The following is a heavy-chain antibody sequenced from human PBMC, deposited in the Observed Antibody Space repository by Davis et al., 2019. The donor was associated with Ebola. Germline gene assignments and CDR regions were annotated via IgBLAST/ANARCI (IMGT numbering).Heavy chain of an antibody. Sequence: GESLKISCEASGFDVSSYYMNWVRQAPGKGLEWVSVIYSGGDTYYTDSAKGRFSISRDNAKNSLYLQMNSLKAEDTAVYFCATSESFFDYAAYFHSWGQGTLLTVSS. V-gene: IGHV3-53*01. CDR2: IYSGGDT. J-gene: IGHJ4*02. CDR3: ATSESFFDYAAYFHS. D-gene: IGHD3-16*01. CDR1: GFDVSSYY.